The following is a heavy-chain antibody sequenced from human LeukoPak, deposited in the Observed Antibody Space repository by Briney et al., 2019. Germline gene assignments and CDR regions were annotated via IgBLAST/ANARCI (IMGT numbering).Heavy chain of an antibody. CDR1: GFTVSSNY. J-gene: IGHJ5*02. D-gene: IGHD6-19*01. CDR2: INGSGART. CDR3: AKDESVSVAADWFDP. Sequence: GGSLRLSCAASGFTVSSNYMSWVRQAPGKGLEWVSAINGSGARTYYADSVKGRFTISRDNSKNTLYLQMNSLRVEDTAVYYCAKDESVSVAADWFDPGGQGIQVTVSS. V-gene: IGHV3-23*01.